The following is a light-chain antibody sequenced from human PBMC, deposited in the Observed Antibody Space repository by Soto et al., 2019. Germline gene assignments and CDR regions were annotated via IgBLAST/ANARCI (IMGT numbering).Light chain of an antibody. CDR3: QQYGSSPQA. CDR1: QSVSSTY. CDR2: GAS. J-gene: IGKJ1*01. V-gene: IGKV3-20*01. Sequence: VLTQSPGTLSLPPGERVPLSCRASQSVSSTYLAWYQRKPGQAPRLLIYGASSRATGIPDRFSGSGSGTDFTLTISRLEPEDFAVYYCQQYGSSPQAFGQGTKVDI.